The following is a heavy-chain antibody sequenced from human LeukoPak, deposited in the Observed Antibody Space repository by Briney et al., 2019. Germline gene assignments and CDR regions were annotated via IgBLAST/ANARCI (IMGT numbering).Heavy chain of an antibody. D-gene: IGHD1-26*01. Sequence: SETLSLTCTVSGGSISSYYWNWIRQPTGKGLEWIGRIYPSGSTNDNPSLKSRVTMSVDTSKNQISLRLNSVTAADTAVYYCARGGGTDFLDWFDPWGQGTLVTVSP. J-gene: IGHJ5*02. V-gene: IGHV4-4*07. CDR2: IYPSGST. CDR1: GGSISSYY. CDR3: ARGGGTDFLDWFDP.